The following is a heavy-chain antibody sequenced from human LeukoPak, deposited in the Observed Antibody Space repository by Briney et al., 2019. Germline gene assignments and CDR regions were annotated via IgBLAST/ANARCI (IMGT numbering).Heavy chain of an antibody. Sequence: SVKVSCKASGGTFSSYAISWVRQAPGQGLEWMGGIIPIFGTANYAQKFQGRVTITTDESTSTAYMELSSLRSEDTAVYYCVSGTYYYDSSGSEGPEYFQHWGQGTLVTVSS. CDR1: GGTFSSYA. CDR2: IIPIFGTA. V-gene: IGHV1-69*05. CDR3: VSGTYYYDSSGSEGPEYFQH. D-gene: IGHD3-22*01. J-gene: IGHJ1*01.